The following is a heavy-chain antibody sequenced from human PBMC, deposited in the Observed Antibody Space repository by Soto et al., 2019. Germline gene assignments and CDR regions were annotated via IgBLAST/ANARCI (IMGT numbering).Heavy chain of an antibody. V-gene: IGHV4-59*01. D-gene: IGHD3-3*01. CDR3: AREVVLRFLEWPFPDV. CDR2: IYYSGST. Sequence: SETLSLTCTVSGGSISSYYWSWIRQPPGKGLEWIGYIYYSGSTNYNPSLKSRVTISVDTSKNQLSLKLSSVTAADTAVYYCAREVVLRFLEWPFPDVWGQGTTVTVSS. CDR1: GGSISSYY. J-gene: IGHJ6*02.